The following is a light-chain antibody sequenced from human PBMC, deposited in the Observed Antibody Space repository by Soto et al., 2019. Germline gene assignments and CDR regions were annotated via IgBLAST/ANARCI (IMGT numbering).Light chain of an antibody. CDR1: QSISSW. Sequence: DIQMTQSPSTLSASVGDRVTITCRASQSISSWLAWYQQRPGRAPEVLIYDAFSLESGVPSRFSGSGSGTEFTLTISSLQPDDFATYYCQQYNSYPVTFGGGTKVEIK. CDR3: QQYNSYPVT. CDR2: DAF. J-gene: IGKJ4*01. V-gene: IGKV1-5*01.